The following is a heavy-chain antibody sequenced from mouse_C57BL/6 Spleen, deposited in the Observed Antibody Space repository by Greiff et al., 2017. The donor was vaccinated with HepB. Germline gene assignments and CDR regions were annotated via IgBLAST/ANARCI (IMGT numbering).Heavy chain of an antibody. CDR1: GYTFTSYW. V-gene: IGHV1-61*01. Sequence: QVQLQQPGAELVRPGSSVKLSCEASGYTFTSYWMDWVKQRPGQGLEWIGNIYPSDSETHYNQKFKDKATLTVDKSSSTAYMQLSSLTSEDSAVYYCARHYDYDGFAYWGQGTLVTVSA. D-gene: IGHD2-4*01. J-gene: IGHJ3*01. CDR2: IYPSDSET. CDR3: ARHYDYDGFAY.